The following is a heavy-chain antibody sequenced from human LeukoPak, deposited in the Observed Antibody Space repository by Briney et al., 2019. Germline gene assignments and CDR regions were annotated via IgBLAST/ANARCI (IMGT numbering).Heavy chain of an antibody. Sequence: GGSLRLSCAASGFTFSSYAMSWVRQAPGKGLEWVSAISGSGGSTYYTDSVKGRFTISRDNSKNTLYLQMNSLRAEDTAVYYCARDKGDYHTSGSLFVFGGQGALVTVSS. CDR3: ARDKGDYHTSGSLFVF. D-gene: IGHD3-22*01. CDR2: ISGSGGST. CDR1: GFTFSSYA. J-gene: IGHJ4*02. V-gene: IGHV3-23*01.